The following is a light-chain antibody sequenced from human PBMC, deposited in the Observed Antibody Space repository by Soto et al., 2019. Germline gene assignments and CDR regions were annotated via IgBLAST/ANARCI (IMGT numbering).Light chain of an antibody. CDR1: QSISSY. Sequence: DIQMTQSPSTLAGSVGNRVTITCQASQSISSYLNWYQQKPGKAPKLLIYAASSLQSGVPSRFSGSGSGTDFTLTIRSLQPEDFATYYCQQSYSTPITSGQGTRLEIK. V-gene: IGKV1-39*01. J-gene: IGKJ5*01. CDR3: QQSYSTPIT. CDR2: AAS.